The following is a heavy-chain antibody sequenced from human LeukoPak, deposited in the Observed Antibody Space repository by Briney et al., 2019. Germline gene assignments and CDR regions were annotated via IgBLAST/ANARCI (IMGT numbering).Heavy chain of an antibody. V-gene: IGHV4-30-4*07. CDR2: IYYSGST. CDR3: ARVGSDYYDSSGYPFDY. D-gene: IGHD3-22*01. J-gene: IGHJ4*02. Sequence: SQTLSLTCAVSGGSISSGGYSWSWIRQPPGKGLEWIGYIYYSGSTCYNPALKSRVTISVDTSKNQFSLKLSSVTAADTAVYYCARVGSDYYDSSGYPFDYWGQGTLVTVSS. CDR1: GGSISSGGYS.